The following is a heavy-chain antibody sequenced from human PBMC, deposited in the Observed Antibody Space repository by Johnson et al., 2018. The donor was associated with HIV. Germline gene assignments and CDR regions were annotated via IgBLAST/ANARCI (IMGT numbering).Heavy chain of an antibody. J-gene: IGHJ3*02. CDR3: TTDWYSSSWYGALDAFDI. Sequence: VQLVESGGGLVQPGGSLRLSCAASGFTFSDHYMDWVRQAPGKGLEWVGRVKSKTDGGTTDYAAPVKGRFTISRDDSKNTLYLQMNSLKTEDTAVYYCTTDWYSSSWYGALDAFDIWGQGTMVTVSS. D-gene: IGHD6-13*01. CDR2: VKSKTDGGTT. CDR1: GFTFSDHY. V-gene: IGHV3-15*01.